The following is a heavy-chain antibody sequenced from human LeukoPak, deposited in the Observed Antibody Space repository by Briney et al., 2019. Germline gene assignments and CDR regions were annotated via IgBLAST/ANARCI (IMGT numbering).Heavy chain of an antibody. Sequence: GGSLRLSCAASGFTFSSYAMSWVRQAPGKGLEWVSAISGGSTYYADSVKGRFTISRDNSKNTLYLQMNSLRAEDTAVYYCAKDAPNVYYDILTGYYMGAFDIWGQGTMVTVSS. J-gene: IGHJ3*02. CDR1: GFTFSSYA. D-gene: IGHD3-9*01. CDR3: AKDAPNVYYDILTGYYMGAFDI. CDR2: ISGGST. V-gene: IGHV3-23*01.